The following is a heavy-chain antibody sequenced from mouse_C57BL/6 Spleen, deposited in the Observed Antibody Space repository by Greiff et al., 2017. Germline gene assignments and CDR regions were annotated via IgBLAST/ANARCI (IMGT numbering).Heavy chain of an antibody. D-gene: IGHD2-2*01. Sequence: EVQLQQSGPELVKPGASVKISCKASGYTFTDYYMNWVKQSHGKSLEWIGDINPNNGGTSYNQKFKGKATLTVDKSSSTAYMELRSLTSEDSAVYYCARNGWDYWGQGTSVTVSS. V-gene: IGHV1-26*01. CDR2: INPNNGGT. CDR1: GYTFTDYY. CDR3: ARNGWDY. J-gene: IGHJ4*01.